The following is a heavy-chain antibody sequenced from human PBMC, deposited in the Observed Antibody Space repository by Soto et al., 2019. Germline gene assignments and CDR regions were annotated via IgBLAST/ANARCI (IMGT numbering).Heavy chain of an antibody. J-gene: IGHJ6*02. CDR3: AKVKAVAGTVRYQYGMDV. CDR1: GFTFSNYA. CDR2: ISSSGAST. V-gene: IGHV3-23*01. Sequence: PGGSLRLSCAASGFTFSNYAMTLVRQAPGKGLEWVSAISSSGASTYYADSVKGRFTISRDNSKNTLYLQMNSLRVEDTALYYCAKVKAVAGTVRYQYGMDVWGRGTTVTVSS. D-gene: IGHD6-19*01.